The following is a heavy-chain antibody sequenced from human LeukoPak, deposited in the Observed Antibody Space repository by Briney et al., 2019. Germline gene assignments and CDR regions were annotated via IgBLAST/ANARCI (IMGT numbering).Heavy chain of an antibody. V-gene: IGHV4-38-2*02. D-gene: IGHD3-10*01. J-gene: IGHJ4*02. CDR2: IYYSGTT. Sequence: PSETLSLTCTVSGYSISSGYYWGWIRQPPGKGLEWIGSIYYSGTTYYNPSLKSRVIISVDTSKNYFSLKLISVTAADTAVYYCASGYYGSGSYSYYFDYWGQGALVTVSS. CDR3: ASGYYGSGSYSYYFDY. CDR1: GYSISSGYY.